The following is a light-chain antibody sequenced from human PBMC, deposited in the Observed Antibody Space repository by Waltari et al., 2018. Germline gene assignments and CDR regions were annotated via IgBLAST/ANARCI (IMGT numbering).Light chain of an antibody. CDR3: GSFTSSSTLV. V-gene: IGLV2-14*01. Sequence: QSALTQPASVSGSPGQSITISCTGASSDVGGYKYVSWYQHHPGKAPKLRIYEVSHRPSGVSTRFSGSKSGNSASLTISGLQAEDEADYYCGSFTSSSTLVFGTGTKVTVL. CDR2: EVS. CDR1: SSDVGGYKY. J-gene: IGLJ1*01.